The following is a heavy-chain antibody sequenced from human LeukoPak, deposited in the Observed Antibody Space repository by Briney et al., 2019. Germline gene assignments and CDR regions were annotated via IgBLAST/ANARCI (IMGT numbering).Heavy chain of an antibody. D-gene: IGHD2-2*02. CDR3: TRTWWTEACSSSSCFTPDFDY. V-gene: IGHV1-2*06. CDR2: INSNSGAT. Sequence: ASVKVSCKSSGYTFNNYAMNWVRQAPDQGLEWMGRINSNSGATVFAQKFQGRVTMTRDTSINTVYMELSSLEFDDTAVYYCTRTWWTEACSSSSCFTPDFDYWGQGTPVTVSS. CDR1: GYTFNNYA. J-gene: IGHJ4*02.